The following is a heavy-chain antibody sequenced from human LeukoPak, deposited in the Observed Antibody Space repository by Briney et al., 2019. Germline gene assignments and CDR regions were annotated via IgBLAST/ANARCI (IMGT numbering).Heavy chain of an antibody. J-gene: IGHJ4*02. V-gene: IGHV4-39*07. CDR2: IYYSGYT. CDR3: AGEGKLTGYFGGLGFNY. Sequence: SETLSLTCAVSGDSISSSSHYWGWSRQPPGKGLEWIGSIYYSGYTYYNPSLKSRVTISVDTSKNQFSLNLTSVTAADTAVYYCAGEGKLTGYFGGLGFNYWGPGTMVTVSS. CDR1: GDSISSSSHY. D-gene: IGHD6-19*01.